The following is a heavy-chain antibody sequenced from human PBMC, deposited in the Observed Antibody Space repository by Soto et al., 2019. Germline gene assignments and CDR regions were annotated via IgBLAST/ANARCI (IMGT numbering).Heavy chain of an antibody. J-gene: IGHJ4*02. CDR1: GGSISSGGFS. V-gene: IGHV4-30-2*01. Sequence: QLQLQESGSGLVKPSQTLSLTCAVSGGSISSGGFSWSWIRQPPGKGLEWIGYIFPNGDTYYNPSLKSRVTISLDRSKNQFSLRLSSVTAADMAVYYCARGGDYYFDSWGQGTLVTVSS. D-gene: IGHD2-21*02. CDR2: IFPNGDT. CDR3: ARGGDYYFDS.